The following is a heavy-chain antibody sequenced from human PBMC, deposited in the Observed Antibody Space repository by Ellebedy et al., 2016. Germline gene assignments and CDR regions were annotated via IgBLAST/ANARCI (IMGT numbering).Heavy chain of an antibody. CDR1: GYTFANYD. CDR3: VRDGGREGYSGRGPPDY. V-gene: IGHV1-46*04. Sequence: ASVKVSCKASGYTFANYDMHWVRQAPGQGLVWMGIINPSGGGTDYAQNLQGRVTMTRDTSTSTVYMELSSLKSEDTAVYYCVRDGGREGYSGRGPPDYWGQGTLVTVSS. CDR2: INPSGGGT. D-gene: IGHD5-24*01. J-gene: IGHJ4*02.